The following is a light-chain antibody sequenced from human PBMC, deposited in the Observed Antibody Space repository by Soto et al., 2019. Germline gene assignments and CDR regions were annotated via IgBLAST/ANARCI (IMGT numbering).Light chain of an antibody. J-gene: IGKJ2*01. CDR2: KAS. V-gene: IGKV1-5*03. CDR1: QSISTW. CDR3: QQYNSYSYT. Sequence: DIQMTQSPSTLSVSVGDRVTITCRASQSISTWLAWFQQKPGKAPKLLIYKASSLESGVPSRFSGSGSGTEFTLTISGLQPDDFATYYCQQYNSYSYTFGQGTKLEIK.